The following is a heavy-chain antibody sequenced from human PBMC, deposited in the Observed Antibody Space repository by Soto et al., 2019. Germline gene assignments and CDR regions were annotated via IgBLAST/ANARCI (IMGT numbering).Heavy chain of an antibody. CDR2: ISYTGDT. J-gene: IGHJ4*02. Sequence: QVQLQESGPGLVKPSGTLSLTCAVSGASISSSNWWTWVRQPPGKGLEWIGEISYTGDTKYNPSLPSXAXIXXYKSSHRFSVNRSSATAADTALSYCARATYSLALGTGLLDYWGQGTLVTVAS. D-gene: IGHD6-6*01. V-gene: IGHV4-4*02. CDR3: ARATYSLALGTGLLDY. CDR1: GASISSSNW.